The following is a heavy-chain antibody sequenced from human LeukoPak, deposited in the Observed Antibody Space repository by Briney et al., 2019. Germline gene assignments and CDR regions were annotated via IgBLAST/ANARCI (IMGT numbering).Heavy chain of an antibody. Sequence: SETLSLTCAVYGGSFSGYYWSWIRQPPGKGLEWIGEINHSGSTNYNPSLKSRVTISVDTSKHQFSLKLSSVTAADTAVYYCARGRQLVLQNWFDPWGQGTLVTVSS. CDR1: GGSFSGYY. CDR3: ARGRQLVLQNWFDP. V-gene: IGHV4-34*01. D-gene: IGHD6-13*01. J-gene: IGHJ5*02. CDR2: INHSGST.